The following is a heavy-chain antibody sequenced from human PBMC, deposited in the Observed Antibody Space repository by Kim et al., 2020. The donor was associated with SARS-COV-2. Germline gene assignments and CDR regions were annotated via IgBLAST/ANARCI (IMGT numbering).Heavy chain of an antibody. J-gene: IGHJ5*02. Sequence: SETLSLTCTVSGGSISSGTYFWSWIRQHPGKGLEWIGYIYKTGSTYYNPSLKSRVIISLDRSKNQFSLSLRAVTAADTAVYYCAREGGYAPLVEHWGQGTLVAVSS. CDR3: AREGGYAPLVEH. CDR2: IYKTGST. V-gene: IGHV4-31*03. D-gene: IGHD5-12*01. CDR1: GGSISSGTYF.